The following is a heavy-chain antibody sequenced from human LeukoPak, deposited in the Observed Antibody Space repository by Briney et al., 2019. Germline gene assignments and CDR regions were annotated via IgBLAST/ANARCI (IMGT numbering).Heavy chain of an antibody. CDR1: GFTFSSYA. CDR3: ARVSSGWYSVGYYYGMDV. V-gene: IGHV3-30-3*01. D-gene: IGHD6-19*01. Sequence: GGSLRLSCAASGFTFSSYAMHWVRQAPGKGLEWVAVISYDGSNKYYADSVKGRFTISRDNSKNTLYLQMNSLRAEDTAVYYCARVSSGWYSVGYYYGMDVRGQGTTVTVSS. CDR2: ISYDGSNK. J-gene: IGHJ6*02.